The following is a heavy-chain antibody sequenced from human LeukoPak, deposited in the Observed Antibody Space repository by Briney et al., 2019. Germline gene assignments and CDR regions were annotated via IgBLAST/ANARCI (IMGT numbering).Heavy chain of an antibody. V-gene: IGHV4-4*07. D-gene: IGHD3-16*02. Sequence: SETLSLTCTVSGGSLSSYYWSWIRQPAGKGLEWIGRIYTSGSTNYNPSLKSRVTMSVDTSKNQFSLKLSSVTAADTAVYYCARENIMITFGGVITLFDYWGQGTLVTVSS. CDR3: ARENIMITFGGVITLFDY. CDR2: IYTSGST. J-gene: IGHJ4*02. CDR1: GGSLSSYY.